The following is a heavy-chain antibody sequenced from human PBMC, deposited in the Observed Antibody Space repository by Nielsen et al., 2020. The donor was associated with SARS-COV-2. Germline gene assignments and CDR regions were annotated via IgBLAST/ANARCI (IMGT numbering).Heavy chain of an antibody. CDR3: AKAAVTMIVVGWFDP. D-gene: IGHD3-22*01. CDR2: IWYDGSNK. Sequence: GESLKISCAASGFTFSSYGMHWVRQAPGKGLEWVAVIWYDGSNKYYADSVKGRFTISRDNSKNTLYLQMNSLRAEDTTVYYCAKAAVTMIVVGWFDPWGQGTLVTVSS. V-gene: IGHV3-33*06. CDR1: GFTFSSYG. J-gene: IGHJ5*02.